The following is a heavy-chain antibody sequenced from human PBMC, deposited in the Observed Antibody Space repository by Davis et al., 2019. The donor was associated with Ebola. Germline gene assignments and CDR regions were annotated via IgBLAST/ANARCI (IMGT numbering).Heavy chain of an antibody. CDR3: ARAVGATEVYFDY. Sequence: GESLKISCAASGFTFSSYWMSWVRQAPGKGLEWVANIKQDGSEKYYVDSVKGRFTISRDNAKNSLYLQMNSLRSEDTAVYYCARAVGATEVYFDYWGQGTLVTVSS. D-gene: IGHD1-26*01. CDR2: IKQDGSEK. J-gene: IGHJ4*02. CDR1: GFTFSSYW. V-gene: IGHV3-7*03.